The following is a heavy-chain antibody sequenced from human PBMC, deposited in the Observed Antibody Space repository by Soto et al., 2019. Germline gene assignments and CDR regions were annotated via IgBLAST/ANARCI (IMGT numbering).Heavy chain of an antibody. J-gene: IGHJ4*02. CDR3: AKDRNFGVVIISVFDY. D-gene: IGHD3-3*01. CDR1: GFTFRNYW. CDR2: IKEDGSEK. Sequence: GGSLRLSCATSGFTFRNYWMTWVRQAPSKGLEWVATIKEDGSEKYYADSLKGRFTISRDNSKNTLYLQMNSLRAEDTAVYYCAKDRNFGVVIISVFDYWGQGTLVTVSS. V-gene: IGHV3-7*03.